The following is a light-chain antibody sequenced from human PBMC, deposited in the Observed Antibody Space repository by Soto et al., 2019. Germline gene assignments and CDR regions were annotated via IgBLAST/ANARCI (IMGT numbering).Light chain of an antibody. CDR3: KHRSSYPCT. Sequence: EIVLTQSPATLSSSPGERVTLSCRASQSVSSYLNWYQQKHGQAPRLLIYDASTRATGIPARFGGSGSGTDFTRPIISLEPDDGAVYYCKHRSSYPCTFGQGTKLEIK. J-gene: IGKJ2*02. CDR2: DAS. CDR1: QSVSSY. V-gene: IGKV3-11*01.